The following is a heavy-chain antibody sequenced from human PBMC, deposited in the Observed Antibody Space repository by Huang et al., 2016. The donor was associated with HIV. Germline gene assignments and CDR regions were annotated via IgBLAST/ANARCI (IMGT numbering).Heavy chain of an antibody. J-gene: IGHJ5*02. CDR3: ARSAVPGDGDWFDP. D-gene: IGHD6-19*01. CDR2: ISNEGRNK. CDR1: GFTFTNSA. V-gene: IGHV3-30*01. Sequence: QVQLVESGGGLVQSGRSLRLSCAASGFTFTNSAIHWVRQAPRKGLGGVALISNEGRNKCYADSVEGRFTISRDKSKGTLYLLMNSLRVDDTALYYCARSAVPGDGDWFDPWGQGTLVTVSS.